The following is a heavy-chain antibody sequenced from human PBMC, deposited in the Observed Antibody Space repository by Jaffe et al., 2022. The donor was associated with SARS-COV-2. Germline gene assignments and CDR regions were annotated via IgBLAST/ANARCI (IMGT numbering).Heavy chain of an antibody. CDR1: GFTFSNYA. CDR2: IGGGGGST. J-gene: IGHJ5*02. D-gene: IGHD1-26*01. CDR3: AKDLQWEPHGWFDP. V-gene: IGHV3-23*04. Sequence: EVQLVESGGGLVQPGGSLRLSCAASGFTFSNYAMSWVRQAPGKGLEWVSVIGGGGGSTYADSVKGRFTISRDNSRNFLYLQMNSLRAEDTAVYHCAKDLQWEPHGWFDPWGPGTLVTVSS.